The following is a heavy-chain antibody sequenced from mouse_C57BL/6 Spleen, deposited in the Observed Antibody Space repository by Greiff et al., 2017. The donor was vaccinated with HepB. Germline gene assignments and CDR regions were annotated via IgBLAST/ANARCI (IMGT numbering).Heavy chain of an antibody. D-gene: IGHD4-1*01. CDR1: GFTFSSYT. V-gene: IGHV5-9*01. Sequence: EVKLVESGGGLVKPGGSLKLSCAASGFTFSSYTMSWVRQTPEKRLEWVATISGGGGNTYYPDSVKGRFTISRDNAKNTLYLQMSSLRSEDTALYYCARHGTYFDYWGQGTTLTVSS. CDR2: ISGGGGNT. J-gene: IGHJ2*01. CDR3: ARHGTYFDY.